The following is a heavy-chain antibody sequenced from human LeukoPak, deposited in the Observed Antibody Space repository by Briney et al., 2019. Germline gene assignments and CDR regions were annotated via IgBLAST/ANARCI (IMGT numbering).Heavy chain of an antibody. D-gene: IGHD2-8*02. CDR3: ARVAGRGQEDY. V-gene: IGHV3-48*03. CDR2: ISSSGRTI. CDR1: GFTFSSYE. Sequence: GGFLRLSCAASGFTFSSYEMNWVRQAPGKGLEWVSYISSSGRTIYYAESVKGRFTISRDNAKNSLYLQMNSLRAEDTAVYYCARVAGRGQEDYWGQGTLVTVSS. J-gene: IGHJ4*02.